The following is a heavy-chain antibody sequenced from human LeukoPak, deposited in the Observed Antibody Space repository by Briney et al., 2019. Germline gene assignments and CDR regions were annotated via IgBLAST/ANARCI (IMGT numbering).Heavy chain of an antibody. CDR3: ASGRYGSIYYGMDV. V-gene: IGHV5-51*01. J-gene: IGHJ6*02. D-gene: IGHD1-26*01. CDR2: IYPGDSDT. Sequence: GESLKISWKGSGYSFTSYWHGWVRQMPGKGLELMGIIYPGDSDTRYSPSFQGQVTISADKSISTAYLQWSRLKALNTAMYYCASGRYGSIYYGMDVWGQGTTVTVSS. CDR1: GYSFTSYW.